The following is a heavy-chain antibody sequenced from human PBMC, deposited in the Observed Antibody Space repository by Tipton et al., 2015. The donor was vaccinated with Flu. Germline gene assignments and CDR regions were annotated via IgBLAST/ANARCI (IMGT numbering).Heavy chain of an antibody. CDR2: ICHSGST. D-gene: IGHD3-22*01. CDR3: TTSGYHPIDY. J-gene: IGHJ4*02. CDR1: GDSFGSGYC. V-gene: IGHV4-38-2*01. Sequence: TLSLTCSVSGDSFGSGYCWGWVRQPPGKGLDWIGNICHSGSTYYNPSLKSRITISVDRSKNQFSLRLSSVTAADTAVYYCTTSGYHPIDYWGQGILVTVSS.